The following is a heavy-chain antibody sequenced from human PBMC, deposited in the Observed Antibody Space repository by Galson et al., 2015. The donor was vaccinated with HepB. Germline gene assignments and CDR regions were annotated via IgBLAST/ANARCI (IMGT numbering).Heavy chain of an antibody. CDR1: GFTFSSYW. D-gene: IGHD6-6*01. V-gene: IGHV3-74*01. CDR2: INSDGSST. CDR3: ARESVWSSSPFDY. J-gene: IGHJ4*02. Sequence: SLRLSCAASGFTFSSYWMHWVRQAPGKGLVWVSRINSDGSSTSYADSVKGRFTISRDNAKNTLYLQMNSLRAEDTAVYYCARESVWSSSPFDYWGQGTLVTVSS.